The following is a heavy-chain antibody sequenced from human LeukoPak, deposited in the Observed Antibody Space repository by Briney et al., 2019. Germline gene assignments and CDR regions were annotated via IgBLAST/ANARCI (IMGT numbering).Heavy chain of an antibody. V-gene: IGHV3-64*01. CDR1: GFIFSSYA. CDR3: ARDGALVWDSSGWFYFDY. J-gene: IGHJ4*02. D-gene: IGHD6-19*01. CDR2: ISSNGGST. Sequence: GGSLRLSCAASGFIFSSYAMSWVRQAPGKGLEYVSAISSNGGSTYYANSVKGRFTIPRDNSKNTLYLQMGSLRAEDMAVYYCARDGALVWDSSGWFYFDYWGQGTLVTVSS.